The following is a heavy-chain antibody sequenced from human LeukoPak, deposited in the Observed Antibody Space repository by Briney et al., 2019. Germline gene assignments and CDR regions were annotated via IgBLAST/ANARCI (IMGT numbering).Heavy chain of an antibody. CDR3: AKAELILNYHRYFGMDV. J-gene: IGHJ6*02. D-gene: IGHD1-26*01. V-gene: IGHV3-23*01. CDR2: ISGSGDST. CDR1: GFTFSSYA. Sequence: GGSLRLSCAASGFTFSSYAMSWVRQAPGKGLEWVSFISGSGDSTYYADSVKGRFTISRDNSKNTLYLQMNSLGAEDTAVYFCAKAELILNYHRYFGMDVWGQGTTVTVSS.